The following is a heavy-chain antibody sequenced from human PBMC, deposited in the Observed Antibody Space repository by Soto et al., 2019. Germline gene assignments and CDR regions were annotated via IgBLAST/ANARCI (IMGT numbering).Heavy chain of an antibody. V-gene: IGHV3-23*01. J-gene: IGHJ6*02. Sequence: EVQLLESGGGLVQPGGSLRLSCAASGFTFSTYAMNWVRQAPGNGLEWVSAISGSGGSIHYADSVKGRFTISRDNSKNTPDRQMNSLRDEDTAVYNGVKGYWKGDVWGQGTTVTVSS. CDR2: ISGSGGSI. CDR1: GFTFSTYA. CDR3: VKGYWKGDV. D-gene: IGHD1-1*01.